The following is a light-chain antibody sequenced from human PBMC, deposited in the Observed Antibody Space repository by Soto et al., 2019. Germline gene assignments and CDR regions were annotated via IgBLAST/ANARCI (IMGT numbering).Light chain of an antibody. V-gene: IGLV2-11*01. CDR1: SSDVGGYNY. CDR2: DVT. J-gene: IGLJ2*01. Sequence: QSALTQPRSVSGSPGQSVTISCTGTSSDVGGYNYVSWYQQHPGNVPKVLIYDVTKRPSGVPDRFSASKSGNTASLTISGLQAEDEADYYCCSYAGSYTLIFGGGTKLTVL. CDR3: CSYAGSYTLI.